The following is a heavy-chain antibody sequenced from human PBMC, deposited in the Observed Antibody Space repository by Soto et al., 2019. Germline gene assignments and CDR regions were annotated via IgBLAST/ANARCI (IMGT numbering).Heavy chain of an antibody. J-gene: IGHJ4*02. CDR2: INPSGGST. V-gene: IGHV1-18*01. CDR3: AREQGYGDPDY. D-gene: IGHD4-17*01. Sequence: ASVKVSCKASGYTFTSYGIAWVRQAPGQGLEWMGIINPSGGSTSYAQKLQGRVTMTTDTSTSTAYMELRSLRSDDTAVYYCAREQGYGDPDYWGQGTLVTVSS. CDR1: GYTFTSYG.